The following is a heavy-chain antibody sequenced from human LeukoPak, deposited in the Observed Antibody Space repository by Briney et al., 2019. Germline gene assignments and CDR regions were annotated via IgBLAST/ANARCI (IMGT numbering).Heavy chain of an antibody. V-gene: IGHV4-39*01. Sequence: SETLSLTCAVYVGPFSGYYWGWIRQPPGKGLEWIGSIYYSGTTSYYNPSLKSRVTISVDTSKNQFSLKLSSVTAADTAVYYCARQLYEYMRYYFDYRGQGTLVTVSS. CDR2: IYYSGTT. J-gene: IGHJ4*02. CDR3: ARQLYEYMRYYFDY. D-gene: IGHD2-2*02. CDR1: VGPFSGYY.